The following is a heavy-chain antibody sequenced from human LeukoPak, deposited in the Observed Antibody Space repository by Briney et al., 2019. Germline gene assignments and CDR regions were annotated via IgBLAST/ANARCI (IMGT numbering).Heavy chain of an antibody. CDR1: GYSFSTFW. V-gene: IGHV5-51*01. Sequence: KYGESLKISCRGSGYSFSTFWIGWVRQMPGKGLERMGVIYPGDSDTRYSPSFQGLVTISADKSISTAYLQWSSLKASDTAMYYCASLYGPGSYSLSCWGQGTLVTVSS. J-gene: IGHJ4*02. CDR2: IYPGDSDT. D-gene: IGHD3-10*01. CDR3: ASLYGPGSYSLSC.